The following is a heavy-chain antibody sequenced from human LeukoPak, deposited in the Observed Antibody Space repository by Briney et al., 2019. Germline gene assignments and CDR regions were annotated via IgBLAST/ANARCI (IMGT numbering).Heavy chain of an antibody. D-gene: IGHD7-27*01. CDR3: ARDRDWGCSYCSY. Sequence: PGRSLRLSCAASGFTFSSYGVHWVRQAPGKGLEWVAVKWFDGSNKYYADSVKGRFTISRDNSKNTLYLQMNSLRAEDTAVYYCARDRDWGCSYCSYWGQGTLVTVSS. CDR2: KWFDGSNK. V-gene: IGHV3-33*01. J-gene: IGHJ4*02. CDR1: GFTFSSYG.